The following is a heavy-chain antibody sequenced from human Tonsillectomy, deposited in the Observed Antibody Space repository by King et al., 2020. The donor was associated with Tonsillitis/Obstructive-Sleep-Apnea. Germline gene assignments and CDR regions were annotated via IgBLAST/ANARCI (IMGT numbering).Heavy chain of an antibody. V-gene: IGHV2-5*02. CDR3: AQANYYDSSGYWGFDY. Sequence: TLKESGPTLVKPTQILTLTCTFSGISLSTNRVGVGWTRQPPGKALEWLALIYWDDDERYSPSLKSRLTITKDTSKNQVVLTMNNMDAVDTATFYCAQANYYDSSGYWGFDYWGQGTLVTVSS. CDR1: GISLSTNRVG. D-gene: IGHD3-22*01. J-gene: IGHJ4*02. CDR2: IYWDDDE.